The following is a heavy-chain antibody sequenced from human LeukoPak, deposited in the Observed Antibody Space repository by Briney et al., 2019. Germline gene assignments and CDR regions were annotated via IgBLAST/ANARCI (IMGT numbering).Heavy chain of an antibody. J-gene: IGHJ4*02. Sequence: ASVKVSCKASGYIFSNFAITWVRQAPGQGLEWVGWISPCNGNTNYSPNLQGRVTLTTDTSTSTAYMELRSLRSDDTAVYYCARRKGSEVPGNDYWGQGTLVTVSP. V-gene: IGHV1-18*04. CDR2: ISPCNGNT. CDR3: ARRKGSEVPGNDY. D-gene: IGHD1-1*01. CDR1: GYIFSNFA.